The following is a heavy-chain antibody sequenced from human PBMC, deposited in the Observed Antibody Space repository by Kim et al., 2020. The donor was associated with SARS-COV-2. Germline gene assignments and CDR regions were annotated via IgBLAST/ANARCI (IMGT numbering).Heavy chain of an antibody. CDR2: ISSSSSYT. D-gene: IGHD6-13*01. J-gene: IGHJ5*02. CDR1: GFTFSDYY. Sequence: GGSLRLSCAASGFTFSDYYMSWIRQAPGKGLEWVSYISSSSSYTNYADSVKGRFTISRDNAKNSLYLQMNSLRAEDTAVYYCARAPRRSSSWYWFDPWGQGTLVTVSS. V-gene: IGHV3-11*06. CDR3: ARAPRRSSSWYWFDP.